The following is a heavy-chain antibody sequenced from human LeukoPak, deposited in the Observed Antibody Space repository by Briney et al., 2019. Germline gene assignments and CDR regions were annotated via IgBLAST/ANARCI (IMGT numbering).Heavy chain of an antibody. J-gene: IGHJ3*02. V-gene: IGHV3-30*04. Sequence: GGSLRLSCAASGFTFSSYAMHWVRQAPGKGLEWVAVTSYDGSNKYYADSVKGRFTISRDNSKNTLYLQMNSLRAEDTAVYYCAREYYYDSSGYSEGAFDIWGQGTMVTVSS. D-gene: IGHD3-22*01. CDR1: GFTFSSYA. CDR3: AREYYYDSSGYSEGAFDI. CDR2: TSYDGSNK.